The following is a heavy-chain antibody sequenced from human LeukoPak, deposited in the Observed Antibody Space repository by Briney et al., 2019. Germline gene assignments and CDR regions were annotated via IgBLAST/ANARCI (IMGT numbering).Heavy chain of an antibody. CDR1: DYSIRSGYY. V-gene: IGHV4-38-2*01. J-gene: IGHJ3*02. CDR2: LYHSGSA. CDR3: ARQNIVVVVAATPGAFDI. D-gene: IGHD2-15*01. Sequence: SETLSLTCDVSDYSIRSGYYWGWIRQPPGKGLEWIGSLYHSGSAYYSPPIKSSVIISLDTSNNELSLRLSSVTAADTAIYYCARQNIVVVVAATPGAFDIWGQGTLVTVSS.